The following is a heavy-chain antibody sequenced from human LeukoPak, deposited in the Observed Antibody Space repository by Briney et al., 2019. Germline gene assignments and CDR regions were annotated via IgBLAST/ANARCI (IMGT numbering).Heavy chain of an antibody. Sequence: GGSLRLSCAASGFTFSSYGMHWVRQAPGKGLEWVAVIWYDGSNKYYADSVKGRFTISRDNSKNTLYLQMNSLRAEDTAVYYCAIPPLTGTGSSRPLAGVDAWGQGTMVTVSS. J-gene: IGHJ6*02. D-gene: IGHD3-10*01. V-gene: IGHV3-33*01. CDR1: GFTFSSYG. CDR2: IWYDGSNK. CDR3: AIPPLTGTGSSRPLAGVDA.